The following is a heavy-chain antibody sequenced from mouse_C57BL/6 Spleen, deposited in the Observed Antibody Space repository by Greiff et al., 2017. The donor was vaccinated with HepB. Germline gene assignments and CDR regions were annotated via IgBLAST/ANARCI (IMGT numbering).Heavy chain of an antibody. J-gene: IGHJ1*03. CDR3: ARDGSHYYGSSYGYFDV. CDR2: SRNKANEYTT. Sequence: EVQWVESGGGLVQSGRSLRLSCATSGFTFSDFYMEWVRQAPGKGLEWIAASRNKANEYTTEYSASVKGRFIVSRDTSQSILYLQMNALRAEDTAIYYCARDGSHYYGSSYGYFDVWGTGTTVTVSS. V-gene: IGHV7-1*01. CDR1: GFTFSDFY. D-gene: IGHD1-1*01.